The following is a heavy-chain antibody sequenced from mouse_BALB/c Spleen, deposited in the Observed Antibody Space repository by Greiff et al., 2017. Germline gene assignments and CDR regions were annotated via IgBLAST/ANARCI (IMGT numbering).Heavy chain of an antibody. D-gene: IGHD1-1*01. CDR3: ARPSSYYYGSGYDYAMDY. CDR1: GYTFTNYW. CDR2: IYPGGGYT. V-gene: IGHV1-63*02. Sequence: QVQLQQSGAELVRPGTSVKMSCKAAGYTFTNYWIGWVKQRPGHGLEWIGDIYPGGGYTNYNEKFKGKATLTADTSSSTAYMQLSSLTSEDSAIYYCARPSSYYYGSGYDYAMDYWGQGTSVTVSA. J-gene: IGHJ4*01.